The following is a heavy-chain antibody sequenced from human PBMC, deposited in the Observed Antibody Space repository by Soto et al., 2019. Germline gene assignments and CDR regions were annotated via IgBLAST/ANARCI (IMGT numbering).Heavy chain of an antibody. CDR3: TRDLEFYFDY. J-gene: IGHJ4*02. V-gene: IGHV3-23*01. CDR2: ISGSGVST. CDR1: GFTFSSYA. Sequence: GGSLRLSCAASGFTFSSYAMSWVRQAPGKGLEWVSGISGSGVSTHYADSVKGRFTLSRDNSKDTLYLQMNSLRTEDTAVYYCTRDLEFYFDYWGQGTLVTVSS. D-gene: IGHD3-10*01.